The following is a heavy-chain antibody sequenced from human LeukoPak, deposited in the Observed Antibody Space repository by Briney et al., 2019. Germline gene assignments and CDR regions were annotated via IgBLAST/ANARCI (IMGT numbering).Heavy chain of an antibody. CDR2: ISYDGSNK. J-gene: IGHJ6*02. CDR1: GFTFSSYG. D-gene: IGHD3-10*01. Sequence: GRSLRLSCAASGFTFSSYGMRWVSQAPGKGLEWVAVISYDGSNKYYADSVKGRFTISRDNSKNTLYLQMNSLRAEDRAVYYCAKDNGVTRVRGATRVGMDVWGQGTTVTVSS. V-gene: IGHV3-30*18. CDR3: AKDNGVTRVRGATRVGMDV.